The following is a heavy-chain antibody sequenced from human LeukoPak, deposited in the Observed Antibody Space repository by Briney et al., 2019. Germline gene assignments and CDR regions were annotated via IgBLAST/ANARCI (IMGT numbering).Heavy chain of an antibody. CDR3: ASRGDGYNYFDY. Sequence: PGGSLRLSCAASGFSFNSYFMTWVRQAPGKGLEWVSAISGSGGSTYYADSVKGRFTISRDNSKNTLYLQMNSLRAEDTAVYYCASRGDGYNYFDYWGQGTLVTVSS. J-gene: IGHJ4*02. CDR2: ISGSGGST. V-gene: IGHV3-23*01. D-gene: IGHD5-24*01. CDR1: GFSFNSYF.